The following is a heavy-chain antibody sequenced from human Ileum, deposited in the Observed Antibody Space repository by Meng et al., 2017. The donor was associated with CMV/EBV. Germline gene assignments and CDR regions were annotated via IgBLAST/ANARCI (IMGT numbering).Heavy chain of an antibody. V-gene: IGHV3-11*01. D-gene: IGHD2-2*01. CDR2: ISSSGSTI. J-gene: IGHJ4*02. CDR3: ARSPASRSYFDD. CDR1: KFTFSDYF. Sequence: GESLKISCAASKFTFSDYFMHWIRQAPGEGLEWVSCISSSGSTIYYADSVKGRFTISRDTAKNSLYLQMNSLRAEDTAVYYCARSPASRSYFDDWGQGTLVTVSS.